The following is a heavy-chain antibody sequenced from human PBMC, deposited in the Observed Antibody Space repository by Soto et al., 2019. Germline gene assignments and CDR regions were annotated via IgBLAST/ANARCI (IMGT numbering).Heavy chain of an antibody. CDR2: ISSSSSYI. Sequence: EVQLVESGGGLVKPGGSLRLSCAASGFTFSSYSMNWVRQAPGKGLEWVSSISSSSSYIYYADSVKGRFTISRDNAKNSLYLQMNSLRAEDTAVYYCARSHCPKRGRHCWFDPWGQGTLVTVSS. J-gene: IGHJ5*02. D-gene: IGHD2-21*01. V-gene: IGHV3-21*01. CDR1: GFTFSSYS. CDR3: ARSHCPKRGRHCWFDP.